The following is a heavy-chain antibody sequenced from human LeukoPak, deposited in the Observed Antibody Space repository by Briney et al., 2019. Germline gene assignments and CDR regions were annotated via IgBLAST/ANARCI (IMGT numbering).Heavy chain of an antibody. CDR2: IWYDGSNK. Sequence: GGSLRLSCAASGFSFSSYGIHWVRQAPGKGLEWVAVIWYDGSNKYYADSVKGRFTISRDNSKNTLYLQMNSLRAEDTAVYYCARVRGFHSPGYGMDVWGQGTTVTVSS. J-gene: IGHJ6*02. D-gene: IGHD3-10*01. CDR1: GFSFSSYG. CDR3: ARVRGFHSPGYGMDV. V-gene: IGHV3-33*01.